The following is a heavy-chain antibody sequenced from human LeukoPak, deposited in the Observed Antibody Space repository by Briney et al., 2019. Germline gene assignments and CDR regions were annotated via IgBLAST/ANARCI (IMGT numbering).Heavy chain of an antibody. CDR1: GFTFSTYW. CDR2: IKQDGSEK. J-gene: IGHJ4*02. CDR3: ARDSAGNDY. D-gene: IGHD6-13*01. V-gene: IGHV3-7*01. Sequence: PGGSLRLSCAASGFTFSTYWMSWVRQALGKGLEWVANIKQDGSEKYYVDSVKGRFTISRDNAKNSLYLQMNSLRAEDTAMYYCARDSAGNDYWGQRTLVTVSS.